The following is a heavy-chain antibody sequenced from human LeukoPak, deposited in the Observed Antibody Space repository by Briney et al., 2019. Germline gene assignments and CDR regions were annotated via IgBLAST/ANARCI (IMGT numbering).Heavy chain of an antibody. J-gene: IGHJ5*02. CDR2: IYYSGSA. CDR3: ARGGEMATTKAFDP. V-gene: IGHV4-59*01. Sequence: PSETLSLTCTVSGGSISNYYWSWIRQAAGKGLEWIGCIYYSGSANYNPSLKSRVTISVDTSKNQFSLRLSSVTAAAPAVYYCARGGEMATTKAFDPWGQGTLVTVYS. D-gene: IGHD5-24*01. CDR1: GGSISNYY.